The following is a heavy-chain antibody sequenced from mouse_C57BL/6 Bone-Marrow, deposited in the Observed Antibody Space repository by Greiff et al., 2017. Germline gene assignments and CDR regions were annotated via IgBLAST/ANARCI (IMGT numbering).Heavy chain of an antibody. CDR2: IYPGSGNT. V-gene: IGHV1-76*01. J-gene: IGHJ1*03. D-gene: IGHD1-1*01. Sequence: QVQLKESGAELVRPGASVKLSCKASGYTFTDYYINWVKQRPGQGLEWIARIYPGSGNTYYNEKFKGKATLTAEKSSSTAYMQLSSLTSEDSAVYFCASDYYGSSHRYFDVWGTGTTVTVSS. CDR3: ASDYYGSSHRYFDV. CDR1: GYTFTDYY.